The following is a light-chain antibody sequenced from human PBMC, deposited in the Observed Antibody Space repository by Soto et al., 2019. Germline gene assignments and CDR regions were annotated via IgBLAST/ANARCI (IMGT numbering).Light chain of an antibody. V-gene: IGLV1-47*01. CDR1: PSNIGYNS. CDR2: RNN. Sequence: QSVLTQEPSASGTPGQSVTISCSGSPSNIGYNSVSWYQQLPRTAPKLLIYRNNKRPSGVPDRFSGSKSGTSASLTISGLRSEDEAVYYCAVWDDGLTALFGGGTKLTVL. CDR3: AVWDDGLTAL. J-gene: IGLJ3*02.